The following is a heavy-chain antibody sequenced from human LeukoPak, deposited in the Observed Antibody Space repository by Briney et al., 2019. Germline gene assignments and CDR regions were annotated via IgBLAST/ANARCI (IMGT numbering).Heavy chain of an antibody. D-gene: IGHD6-6*01. CDR2: IKQDGSEK. J-gene: IGHJ6*03. CDR1: GFTFSSYW. Sequence: GGSLRLSCAASGFTFSSYWMSWVRQAPGKGLEWVANIKQDGSEKYYVDSVKGRFTISRDNAKNSLYLQMNSLRAEDTAVYYCARDIAARQWFYYYYYMDVWGKGTTVTVSS. V-gene: IGHV3-7*01. CDR3: ARDIAARQWFYYYYYMDV.